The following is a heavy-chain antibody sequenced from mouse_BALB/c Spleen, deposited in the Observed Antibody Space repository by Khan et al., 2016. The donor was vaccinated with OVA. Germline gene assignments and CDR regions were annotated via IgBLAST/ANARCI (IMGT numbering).Heavy chain of an antibody. V-gene: IGHV2-6-1*01. CDR3: ARQPYYHYYLMDY. Sequence: QVQLKESGPGLVAPSQSLSITCTISGFSLTNYGIHWVRQPPGKGLEWLVVIWSDGSTTYNSDLKSRLSISKDNSKSQVFLKMHSLQIDDTAMYYCARQPYYHYYLMDYWGQGTSVTVSS. D-gene: IGHD2-10*01. J-gene: IGHJ4*01. CDR2: IWSDGST. CDR1: GFSLTNYG.